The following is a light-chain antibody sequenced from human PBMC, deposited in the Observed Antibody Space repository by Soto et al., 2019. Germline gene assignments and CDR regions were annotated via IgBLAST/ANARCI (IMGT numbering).Light chain of an antibody. CDR1: QNINNW. CDR3: QHYNSYSEA. V-gene: IGKV1-5*03. J-gene: IGKJ1*01. Sequence: DIHMTHSPSTLSASLGDRVSITCRASQNINNWIAWYQQKPGKAPKLLIYKASTLKSGVPSRFSGSGSGTEFTLTISSLQPDDFATYYCQHYNSYSEAFGQGTKVDIK. CDR2: KAS.